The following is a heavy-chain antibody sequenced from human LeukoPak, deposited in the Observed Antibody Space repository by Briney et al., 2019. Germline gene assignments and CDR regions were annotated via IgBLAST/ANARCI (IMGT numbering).Heavy chain of an antibody. CDR2: IYYSRST. CDR1: GGSISSGGYY. V-gene: IGHV4-31*03. J-gene: IGHJ6*04. Sequence: SETLCLTCTVSGGSISSGGYYWSWIRQHPGKGLEWIGYIYYSRSTYYNPSLKSRVTISVDTSKNQFSLKLSSVTAADTAVYYCARDNYYGSGSPLGPGLYYYSMDVWGKGTTVTVSS. CDR3: ARDNYYGSGSPLGPGLYYYSMDV. D-gene: IGHD3-10*01.